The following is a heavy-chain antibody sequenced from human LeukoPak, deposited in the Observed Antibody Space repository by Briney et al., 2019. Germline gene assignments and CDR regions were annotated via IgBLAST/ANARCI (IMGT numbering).Heavy chain of an antibody. CDR2: INHSGST. D-gene: IGHD3-10*01. CDR3: ASRLAYYYGSGSYWRH. Sequence: PSETLSLTCTVSGGSVSSYYWSWIRQSPEKGLEWIGEINHSGSTNYNPSLKSRVTISVDTSKNQFSLKLSSVTAADTAVYYCASRLAYYYGSGSYWRHWGQGTLVTVSS. CDR1: GGSVSSYY. J-gene: IGHJ4*02. V-gene: IGHV4-34*01.